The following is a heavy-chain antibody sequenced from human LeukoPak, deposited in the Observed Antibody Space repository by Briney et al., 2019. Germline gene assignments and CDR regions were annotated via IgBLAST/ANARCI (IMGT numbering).Heavy chain of an antibody. V-gene: IGHV3-74*01. J-gene: IGHJ4*02. D-gene: IGHD2/OR15-2a*01. CDR2: VNSDGSAT. Sequence: PGGSLRISCAASGVTFSSYAMNWVRQDPGKGLVWVSHVNSDGSATSYADSVKGRFTISRDNAKNTVYLHMNSLRVEDTAVYYCTSFYETNWGQGTLVTVSS. CDR1: GVTFSSYA. CDR3: TSFYETN.